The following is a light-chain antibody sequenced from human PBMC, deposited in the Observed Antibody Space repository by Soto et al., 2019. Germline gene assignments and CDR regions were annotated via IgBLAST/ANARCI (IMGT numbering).Light chain of an antibody. CDR2: DVT. J-gene: IGLJ2*01. V-gene: IGLV2-23*02. CDR3: CSYTGSGTLV. CDR1: SSDVGSYNL. Sequence: QSALTQPASVSGSPGQSISISCTGTSSDVGSYNLVSWYQQHPGKAPKLMIYDVTKRPSGVSNRFSGSKSGNTDSLTISGLQAEDEADYYCCSYTGSGTLVFGGGTKLTVL.